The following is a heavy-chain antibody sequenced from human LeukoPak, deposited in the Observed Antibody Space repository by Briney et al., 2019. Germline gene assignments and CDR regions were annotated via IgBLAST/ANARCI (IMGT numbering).Heavy chain of an antibody. CDR3: ARVRRARYCSSTSCYARDAFDI. CDR1: GYTFTSYG. Sequence: ASVKVSCKASGYTFTSYGISWVRQAPGQGLEWMGWISAYNGNTNYAQKPQGRVTMTTDTSTSTAYMELRSLRSDDTAVYYCARVRRARYCSSTSCYARDAFDIWGQGTMVTVSS. CDR2: ISAYNGNT. J-gene: IGHJ3*02. V-gene: IGHV1-18*01. D-gene: IGHD2-2*01.